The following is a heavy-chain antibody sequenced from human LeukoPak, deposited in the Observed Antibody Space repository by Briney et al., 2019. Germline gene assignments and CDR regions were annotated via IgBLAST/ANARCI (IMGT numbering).Heavy chain of an antibody. CDR2: IYYRGST. D-gene: IGHD3-9*01. CDR3: ARTHFDSLGWFDP. CDR1: GGSISNYY. Sequence: PSETLPLTYTVSGGSISNYYWSWIRQPPGKGLEWIGYIYYRGSTDYNPSLKSRVTISLDTSKNRFSLNLTSVTAADTALYFCARTHFDSLGWFDPWGQGIQVIVSS. J-gene: IGHJ5*02. V-gene: IGHV4-59*12.